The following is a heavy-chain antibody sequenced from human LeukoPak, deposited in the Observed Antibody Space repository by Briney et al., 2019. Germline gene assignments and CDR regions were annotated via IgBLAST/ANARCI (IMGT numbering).Heavy chain of an antibody. J-gene: IGHJ4*02. CDR1: GYTFTRYA. V-gene: IGHV7-4-1*02. CDR2: INTNTGTP. Sequence: ASLKVSCKASGYTFTRYAMNWVRQAPGQGLEWMGWINTNTGTPTYAQGFTGRFVFSLDTSVSTAYLQISSLKAEDTAVYYCARDELYASSWHPIDYWGQGTLVTVSS. D-gene: IGHD6-13*01. CDR3: ARDELYASSWHPIDY.